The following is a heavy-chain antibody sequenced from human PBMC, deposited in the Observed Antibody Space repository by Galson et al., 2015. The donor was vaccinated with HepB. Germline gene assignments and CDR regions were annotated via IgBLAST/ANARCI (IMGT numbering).Heavy chain of an antibody. J-gene: IGHJ4*02. CDR3: ARRGGNFDS. CDR2: IYYTGSI. V-gene: IGHV4-39*01. Sequence: SETLSLTCTVSGGSISSGSYYWGWIRQPPGKKLEWIGSIYYTGSIYYNPSLKSRVNMSVDTPKNQFSLKLASVTVADTAMYYCARRGGNFDSWGQGTLVTVSS. CDR1: GGSISSGSYY. D-gene: IGHD1-26*01.